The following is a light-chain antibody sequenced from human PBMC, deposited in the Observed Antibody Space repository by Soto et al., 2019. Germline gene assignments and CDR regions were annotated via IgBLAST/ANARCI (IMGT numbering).Light chain of an antibody. V-gene: IGKV3-11*01. CDR2: DAS. J-gene: IGKJ5*01. CDR3: KWRRTWRLST. Sequence: EIVLTQSTATLSLSPGERATLSCRASQSVSSYLAWYQQKPGQAPRLLIYDASNRATGIPARFSGSGSGTDFALTNSGLEPEDCAVYKRKWRRTWRLSTLGQGTRLEIK. CDR1: QSVSSY.